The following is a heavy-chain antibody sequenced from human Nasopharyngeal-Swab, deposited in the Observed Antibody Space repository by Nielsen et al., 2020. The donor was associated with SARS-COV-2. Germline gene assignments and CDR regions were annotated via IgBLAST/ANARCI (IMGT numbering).Heavy chain of an antibody. D-gene: IGHD3-3*01. CDR3: SRVAQLRLRVDP. CDR1: GYTFTNYA. Sequence: ASVKVSCKASGYTFTNYAMHWVRQAPAQRLEWMGWINAGNGNTKYSQKFQGRVILTRDTSASTAYMEPSSLRSEDTAVYYCSRVAQLRLRVDPWGQGTLVTVSS. CDR2: INAGNGNT. J-gene: IGHJ5*02. V-gene: IGHV1-3*01.